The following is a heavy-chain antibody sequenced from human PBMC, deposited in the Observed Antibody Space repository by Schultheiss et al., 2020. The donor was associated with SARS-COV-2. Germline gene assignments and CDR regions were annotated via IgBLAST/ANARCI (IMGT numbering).Heavy chain of an antibody. D-gene: IGHD2-2*01. CDR2: INHSGST. Sequence: GSLRLSCAVYGGSFSGYYWSWIRQPPGKGLEWIGEINHSGSTNYNPSLKSRVTISVDTSKNQFSLKLSSVTAADTAVYYCARVCWRTSCHYYYYGMDVWGQGTTVTVSS. CDR1: GGSFSGYY. CDR3: ARVCWRTSCHYYYYGMDV. V-gene: IGHV4-34*01. J-gene: IGHJ6*02.